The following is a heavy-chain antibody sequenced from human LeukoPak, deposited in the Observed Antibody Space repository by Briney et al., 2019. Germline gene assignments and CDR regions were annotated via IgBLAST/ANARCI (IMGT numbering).Heavy chain of an antibody. CDR3: AREGAYSYDSSGYYYPDAFDI. CDR1: GGSISSSSYY. D-gene: IGHD3-22*01. Sequence: SETLSLTCTVSGGSISSSSYYWGWIRQPPGKGLEWIGNIYYSGSTYYNPSLKSRVTISVDTSKNQFSLKLSSVTAADTAVYYCAREGAYSYDSSGYYYPDAFDIWGQGTMVTVSS. CDR2: IYYSGST. V-gene: IGHV4-39*07. J-gene: IGHJ3*02.